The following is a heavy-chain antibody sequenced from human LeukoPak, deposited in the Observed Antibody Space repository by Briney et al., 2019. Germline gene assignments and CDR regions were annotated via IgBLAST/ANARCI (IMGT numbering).Heavy chain of an antibody. CDR1: GFTLSSYW. CDR2: IKQDGRET. D-gene: IGHD5-18*01. V-gene: IGHV3-7*01. CDR3: ATQWIYLWEN. J-gene: IGHJ4*02. Sequence: TGGSLRLSCAASGFTLSSYWMTWVRQAPGRGLEWVANIKQDGRETYYVDSVKGQFTISRDNAKNTLYLQMNSLRAEDTAVYYCATQWIYLWENWGQGTLVTVSS.